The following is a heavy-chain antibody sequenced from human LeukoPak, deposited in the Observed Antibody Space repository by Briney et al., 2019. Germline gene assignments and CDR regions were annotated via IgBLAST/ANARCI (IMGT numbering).Heavy chain of an antibody. D-gene: IGHD3-22*01. J-gene: IGHJ5*02. CDR3: TSDTYYYDSTGLGHWFDP. CDR2: INPNSGGT. V-gene: IGHV1-2*02. CDR1: GYIFTTYF. Sequence: ASVKVSCKASGYIFTTYFMHWLRQAPGQGLEWMGWINPNSGGTNYAQKFQGRVTMTWDTSISTAYMELSSLRSDDTAVYYCTSDTYYYDSTGLGHWFDPWGQGTLVTVSS.